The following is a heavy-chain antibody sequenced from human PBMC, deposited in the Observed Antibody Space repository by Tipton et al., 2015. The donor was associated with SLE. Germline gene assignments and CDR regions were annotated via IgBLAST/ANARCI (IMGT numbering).Heavy chain of an antibody. V-gene: IGHV4-34*01. CDR3: ARDVDTAMVGFDY. J-gene: IGHJ4*02. CDR2: INHSGST. Sequence: TLSLTCTVSGGSISSYYWSWIRQPPGKGLEWIGEINHSGSTNYNPSLKSRVTISVDTSKNQFSLKLSSVTAADTAVYYCARDVDTAMVGFDYWGQGTLVTVSS. CDR1: GGSISSYY. D-gene: IGHD5-18*01.